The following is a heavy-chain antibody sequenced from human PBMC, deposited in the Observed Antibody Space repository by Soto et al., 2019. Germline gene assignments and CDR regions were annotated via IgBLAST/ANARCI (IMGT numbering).Heavy chain of an antibody. Sequence: GGSLRLSCAASGFTFSSYWMSWVRQAPGKGLEWVANIKQDGSEKYYVDSVKGRFTISRDNAKNTLYLQMNSLRAEDTAVYYCASGSSGYGHYYYYGMDVWGQGTTVTVSS. D-gene: IGHD5-12*01. J-gene: IGHJ6*02. CDR2: IKQDGSEK. CDR1: GFTFSSYW. CDR3: ASGSSGYGHYYYYGMDV. V-gene: IGHV3-7*01.